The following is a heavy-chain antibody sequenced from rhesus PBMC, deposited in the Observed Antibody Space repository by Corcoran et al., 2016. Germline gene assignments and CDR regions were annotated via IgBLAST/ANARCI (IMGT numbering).Heavy chain of an antibody. V-gene: IGHV1S2*01. CDR2: INPNNGNT. CDR3: ARDLRVSAAWEFDY. Sequence: QVQLVQAGAEVKKPGSSVKVSCKASGYTFTDFYMHWLRQAPVQGLEWMGWINPNNGNTRYTQKLHGRVTMTRDTSTSTAYMELNSLRSEDTAVYFCARDLRVSAAWEFDYWGQGVLVTVFS. J-gene: IGHJ4*01. D-gene: IGHD1-44*02. CDR1: GYTFTDFY.